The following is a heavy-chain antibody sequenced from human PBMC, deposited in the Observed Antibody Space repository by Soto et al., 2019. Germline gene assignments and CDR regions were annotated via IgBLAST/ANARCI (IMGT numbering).Heavy chain of an antibody. D-gene: IGHD4-4*01. CDR2: ISGSGGST. V-gene: IGHV3-23*01. CDR3: AKVPTPRRTVSTHPGYYYYGMDV. CDR1: GFTFSSYA. Sequence: GGSLRLSCAASGFTFSSYAMSWVRQAPGKGLEWVSAISGSGGSTYYADPVKGRFTISRDNSKNTLYLQMNSLRAEDTAVYYCAKVPTPRRTVSTHPGYYYYGMDVWGQGTTVTVSS. J-gene: IGHJ6*02.